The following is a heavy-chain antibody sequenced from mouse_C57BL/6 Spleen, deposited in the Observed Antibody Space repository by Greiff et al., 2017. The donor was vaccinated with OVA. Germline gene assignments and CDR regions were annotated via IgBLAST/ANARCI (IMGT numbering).Heavy chain of an antibody. CDR3: ARGDFTTAFDY. CDR1: GYTFTSYW. V-gene: IGHV1-64*01. Sequence: QVQLKESGAELVKPGASVKLSCKASGYTFTSYWMHWVKQRPGQGLEWIGMIHPNSGSTNYNEKFKSKATLTVDKSSSTAYMQLSSLTSEDSAVYYCARGDFTTAFDYWGQGTTLTVSS. J-gene: IGHJ2*01. CDR2: IHPNSGST. D-gene: IGHD1-2*01.